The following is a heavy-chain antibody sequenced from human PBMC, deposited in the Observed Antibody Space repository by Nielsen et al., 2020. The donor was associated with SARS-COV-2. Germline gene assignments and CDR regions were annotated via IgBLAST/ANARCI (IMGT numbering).Heavy chain of an antibody. Sequence: SETLSLTCTVSSGSFRSGSYYWSWIRQTAGKGLEWIGRISIGGGTNYNPSLKSRVTISMDTSRNQFSLKLTSVTAADTAVYYCARGSDEGLALWGQGTLVTVSS. V-gene: IGHV4-61*02. CDR1: SGSFRSGSYY. D-gene: IGHD3-3*01. CDR2: ISIGGGT. J-gene: IGHJ4*02. CDR3: ARGSDEGLAL.